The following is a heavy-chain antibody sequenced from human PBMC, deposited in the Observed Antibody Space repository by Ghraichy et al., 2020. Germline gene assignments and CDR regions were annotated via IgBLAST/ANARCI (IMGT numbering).Heavy chain of an antibody. D-gene: IGHD2-15*01. CDR2: IGGSGGST. Sequence: GGSLRLSCAASGFSFSSYAMTWVRQAPGKGLEWVSGIGGSGGSTYYADSVKGRFTSSRDNSKSTLYLEMNSLRVEDTAVYYCAKAWGYCGGGSCPPYNWFDPWGQGTLFIVSS. CDR3: AKAWGYCGGGSCPPYNWFDP. V-gene: IGHV3-23*01. J-gene: IGHJ5*02. CDR1: GFSFSSYA.